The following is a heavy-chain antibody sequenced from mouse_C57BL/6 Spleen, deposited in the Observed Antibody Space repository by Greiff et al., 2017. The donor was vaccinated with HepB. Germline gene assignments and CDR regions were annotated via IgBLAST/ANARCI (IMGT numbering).Heavy chain of an antibody. CDR1: GYTFTSYW. J-gene: IGHJ1*03. V-gene: IGHV1-72*01. CDR3: ARGPITTVVADWYFDV. CDR2: IDPNSGGT. Sequence: VQLQQPGAELVKPGASVKLSCKASGYTFTSYWMHWVKQRPGRGLEWIGRIDPNSGGTKYNEKFKSKATLTVDKPSSTAYMQLSSLTSEDSAVYYCARGPITTVVADWYFDVWGTGTTVTVSS. D-gene: IGHD1-1*01.